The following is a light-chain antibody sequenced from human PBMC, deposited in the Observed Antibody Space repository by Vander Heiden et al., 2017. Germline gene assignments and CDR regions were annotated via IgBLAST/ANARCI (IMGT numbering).Light chain of an antibody. CDR3: YSAADNIGV. J-gene: IGLJ3*02. CDR1: VLAKNY. V-gene: IGLV3-27*01. CDR2: KDS. Sequence: SYELTQPSSVSVSPGQTARITCSGDVLAKNYARWFQQKPGQAPFLLISKDSERPSGIPQRFSGSSSGTTVTLTIAGARDDDEADYYCYSAADNIGVFGTGTKLTVL.